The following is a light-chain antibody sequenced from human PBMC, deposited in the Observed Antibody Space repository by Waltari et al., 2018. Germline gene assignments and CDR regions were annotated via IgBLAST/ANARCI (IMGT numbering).Light chain of an antibody. Sequence: QSALTQPASLSGSPGQSITISCTGTSRDVGSSNLVSWYQQHPGKAPKPIIYEGSKRPSGVSNRFSGSKSGNTASLTISGLQAEDEADYHCCSYAGGSAFVVFGGGTKLTVL. J-gene: IGLJ2*01. CDR2: EGS. CDR3: CSYAGGSAFVV. V-gene: IGLV2-23*03. CDR1: SRDVGSSNL.